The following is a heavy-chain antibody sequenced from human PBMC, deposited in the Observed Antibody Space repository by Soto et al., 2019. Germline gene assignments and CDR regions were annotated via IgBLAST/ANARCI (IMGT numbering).Heavy chain of an antibody. CDR3: ARGFPRGLGYGRTNRLDP. V-gene: IGHV4-59*01. Sequence: PSETLSLTCTVSGGSISSYYWSWIRQPPGKGLEWIGYIYYSGSTNYNPSLKSRVTISVDTSKNQFSLKLSSVTAADTAVYYCARGFPRGLGYGRTNRLDPWGQGTLVTVSS. CDR2: IYYSGST. D-gene: IGHD3-16*01. J-gene: IGHJ5*02. CDR1: GGSISSYY.